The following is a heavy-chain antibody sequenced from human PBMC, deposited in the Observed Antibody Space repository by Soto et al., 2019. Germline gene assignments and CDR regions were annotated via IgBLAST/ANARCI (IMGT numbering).Heavy chain of an antibody. CDR3: ARRPHCSGGICYYGLDN. CDR1: GYTFTGYY. Sequence: ASVKVSCKASGYTFTGYYMHWVRQAPGQGLEWMGWINPNSGGTNYAQKFQGRVTMTRDTSISTAYMELSRLRSDDTAVYYCARRPHCSGGICYYGLDNWGQGTLVTVSS. D-gene: IGHD2-15*01. V-gene: IGHV1-2*02. J-gene: IGHJ4*02. CDR2: INPNSGGT.